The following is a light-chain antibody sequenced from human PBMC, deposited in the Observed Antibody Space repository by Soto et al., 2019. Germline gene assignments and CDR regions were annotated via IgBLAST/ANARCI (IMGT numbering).Light chain of an antibody. Sequence: DIQMTQSPSSLSASVGDTVTITCRASQTIRTYLNWYQQKPGKAPRLLIYAATTLQGGVPSRFSGSGSGTDFTLTIGSLQPEDFAIYYCQQSSSTPLTFGGGTKVDIK. CDR1: QTIRTY. J-gene: IGKJ4*01. CDR2: AAT. V-gene: IGKV1-39*01. CDR3: QQSSSTPLT.